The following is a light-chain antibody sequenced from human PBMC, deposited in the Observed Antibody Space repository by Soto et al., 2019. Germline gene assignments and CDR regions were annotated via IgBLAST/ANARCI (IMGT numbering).Light chain of an antibody. CDR2: EVS. CDR3: SSYTSSSTLPV. J-gene: IGLJ2*01. Sequence: QSALTQPASVSGSPGQSITISCTGTSSDVGDYNYVSWYQHHPGKAPKLMIYEVSHRPSGVSYRFSGSKSGNTASLTISGLQAEDEAHYYCSSYTSSSTLPVFGGGTKVTVL. V-gene: IGLV2-14*01. CDR1: SSDVGDYNY.